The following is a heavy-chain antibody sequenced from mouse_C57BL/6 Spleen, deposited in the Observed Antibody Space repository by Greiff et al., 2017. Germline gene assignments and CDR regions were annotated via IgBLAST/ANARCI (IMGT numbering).Heavy chain of an antibody. J-gene: IGHJ3*01. CDR1: GYTFTDYE. CDR3: TRTYYSGSSYGAWFAY. D-gene: IGHD1-1*01. CDR2: IYPETGGT. V-gene: IGHV1-15*01. Sequence: QVQLQQSGAELVRPGASVTLSCKASGYTFTDYEMHWVKQTPGHGLEWIGAIYPETGGTAYNQKFKGKAILTADKSSSTAYMELRSLTSEDSAVYYCTRTYYSGSSYGAWFAYWGQGTLVTVSA.